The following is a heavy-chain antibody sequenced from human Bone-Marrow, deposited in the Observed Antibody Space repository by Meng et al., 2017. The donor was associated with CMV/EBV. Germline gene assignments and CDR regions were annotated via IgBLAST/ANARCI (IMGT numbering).Heavy chain of an antibody. V-gene: IGHV1-2*02. CDR2: INPNSGGT. D-gene: IGHD2-2*02. J-gene: IGHJ4*02. CDR1: FHGYY. Sequence: FHGYYMHWVRQAPGQGLEWMGWINPNSGGTNYAQKFQGRVTMTRDTSISTAYMELSRLRSDDTAVYYCARLPGYCSSTSCYTGGNYWGQGTLVTVSS. CDR3: ARLPGYCSSTSCYTGGNY.